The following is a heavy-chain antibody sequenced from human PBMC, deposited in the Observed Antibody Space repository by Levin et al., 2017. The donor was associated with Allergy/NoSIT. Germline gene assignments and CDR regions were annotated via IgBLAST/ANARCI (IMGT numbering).Heavy chain of an antibody. Sequence: SETLSLTCAVSGVAISSSSCWSWVRQPPGKWLEWIGEICHSGTTNYNPSLESRVTISLDKSKNQFSLNLSSVTAADTALYYCAREDYDILTTYQHFFDFWGQGTLVTVSS. V-gene: IGHV4-4*02. CDR2: ICHSGTT. CDR1: GVAISSSSC. D-gene: IGHD3-9*01. J-gene: IGHJ4*02. CDR3: AREDYDILTTYQHFFDF.